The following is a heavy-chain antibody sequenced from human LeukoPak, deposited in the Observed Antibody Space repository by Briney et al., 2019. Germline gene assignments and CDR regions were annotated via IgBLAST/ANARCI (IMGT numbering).Heavy chain of an antibody. J-gene: IGHJ4*02. CDR3: ARDPEATILGYCSSTSCGYFDY. Sequence: GGSLRLSCAASGFTFSSYSMNWVRQAPGKGPEWVSSISSSSSYIYYADSVKGRFTISRDNAKNSLYLQMNSLRAEDTAVYYCARDPEATILGYCSSTSCGYFDYWGQGTLVTVSS. CDR2: ISSSSSYI. CDR1: GFTFSSYS. V-gene: IGHV3-21*01. D-gene: IGHD2-2*01.